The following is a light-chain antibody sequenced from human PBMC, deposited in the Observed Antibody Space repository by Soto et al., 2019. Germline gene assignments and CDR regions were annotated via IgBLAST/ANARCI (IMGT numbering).Light chain of an antibody. J-gene: IGLJ2*01. Sequence: SYELTQPPSVSVSPGQTASITCSGDKLGDKYACWYQQKPGQSPVLVIYQDSKRPSGIPERFSGSNSGNTATLTIRGTQAMDEADYYCQAWDSSTYVVFGGGTKVTVL. CDR1: KLGDKY. CDR3: QAWDSSTYVV. CDR2: QDS. V-gene: IGLV3-1*01.